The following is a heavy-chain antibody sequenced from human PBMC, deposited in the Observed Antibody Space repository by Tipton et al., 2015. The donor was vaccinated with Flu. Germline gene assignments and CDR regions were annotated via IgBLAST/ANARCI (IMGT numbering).Heavy chain of an antibody. J-gene: IGHJ5*02. D-gene: IGHD3-16*01. V-gene: IGHV4-59*01. Sequence: LRLSCTVSGGSITRSYWSWIRQPPGKGLEWIGHISYSGSTKYNASLKSRVTISGDTSKNHFSLKVSSVTAADTAVYYCARFEAVADITAYNWLDPWGQGTLVTVSP. CDR3: ARFEAVADITAYNWLDP. CDR1: GGSITRSY. CDR2: ISYSGST.